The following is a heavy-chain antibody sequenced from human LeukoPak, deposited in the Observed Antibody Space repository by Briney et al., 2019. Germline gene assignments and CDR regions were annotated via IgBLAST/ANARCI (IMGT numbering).Heavy chain of an antibody. CDR2: IYYSGSP. V-gene: IGHV4-59*08. D-gene: IGHD4-17*01. J-gene: IGHJ4*02. CDR1: GGSISGYY. CDR3: ARHANDGDYPLDY. Sequence: PSETLSLTCTVSGGSISGYYWSWFRQPPGKGREWIGYIYYSGSPNYNPSLKSRVTLSVDTSKNQFSLKLSSVTAADTAVHYCARHANDGDYPLDYWGQGTLVTVSS.